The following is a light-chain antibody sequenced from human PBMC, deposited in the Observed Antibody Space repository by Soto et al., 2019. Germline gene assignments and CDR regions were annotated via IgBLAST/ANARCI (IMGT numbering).Light chain of an antibody. J-gene: IGKJ1*01. CDR3: QQYCSSPVK. Sequence: EIVLTQSPGTLSLSPGERATLSCRASQSVSSSYLAWYQQKPGQAPRLLIYGASSRATGIPDRFSGSGSGTDFTLTISRLEPEDFAVYYCQQYCSSPVKFGQETNVEIK. CDR1: QSVSSSY. CDR2: GAS. V-gene: IGKV3-20*01.